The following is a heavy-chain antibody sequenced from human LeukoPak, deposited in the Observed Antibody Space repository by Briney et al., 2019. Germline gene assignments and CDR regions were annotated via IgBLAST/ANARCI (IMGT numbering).Heavy chain of an antibody. Sequence: ASVKVSCKASGYTFTSYYMHWVRQAPGQGLEWMGWINPNSGGTNYAQKFQGRVTMTRDTSISTAYMELSRLRSDDTAVYYCARVISGYHRVPAAIHSYDYWGQGTLVTVSS. V-gene: IGHV1-2*02. J-gene: IGHJ4*02. CDR3: ARVISGYHRVPAAIHSYDY. CDR1: GYTFTSYY. D-gene: IGHD2-2*02. CDR2: INPNSGGT.